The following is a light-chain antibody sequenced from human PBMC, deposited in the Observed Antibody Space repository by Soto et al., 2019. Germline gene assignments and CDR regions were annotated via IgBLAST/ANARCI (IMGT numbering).Light chain of an antibody. CDR1: QGIGVY. CDR2: AAS. CDR3: QKYNSAPLT. J-gene: IGKJ4*01. Sequence: DIQMTQSPSSLSASFGDRVTITCRASQGIGVYLAWFQQKPWNAPKLLIYAASTLQSGVPSRFSGSGSGTDFTLTISSLQPEDVATYYCQKYNSAPLTFGGGTKVEIK. V-gene: IGKV1-27*01.